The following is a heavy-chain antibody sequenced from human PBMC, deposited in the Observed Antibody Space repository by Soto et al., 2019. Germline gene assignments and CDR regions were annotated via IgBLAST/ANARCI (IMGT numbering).Heavy chain of an antibody. CDR3: ARGDGVVVAATHPDFFDY. Sequence: SETLSLTCAVYGGSFSGYYWSWIRQPPGKGLEWIGEINHSGNTNYNPSLKSRVTISVDTSKNQFSLKLSSVTAADTAVYYCARGDGVVVAATHPDFFDYWGQGTLVTVSS. D-gene: IGHD2-15*01. V-gene: IGHV4-34*01. J-gene: IGHJ4*02. CDR1: GGSFSGYY. CDR2: INHSGNT.